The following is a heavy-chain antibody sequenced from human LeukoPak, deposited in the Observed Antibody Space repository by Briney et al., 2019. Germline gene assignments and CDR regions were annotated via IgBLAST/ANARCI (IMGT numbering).Heavy chain of an antibody. D-gene: IGHD5-12*01. V-gene: IGHV4-59*11. J-gene: IGHJ6*03. CDR3: ARDPYSGYYGDYYYYYMDV. CDR2: IYYSGST. CDR1: GFTLSSHW. Sequence: GSLRLSCEASGFTLSSHWMSWIRQPPGKGLEWIGYIYYSGSTNYNPSLKSRVTISVDTSKNQFSLKLSSVTAADTAVYYCARDPYSGYYGDYYYYYMDVWGKGTTVTISS.